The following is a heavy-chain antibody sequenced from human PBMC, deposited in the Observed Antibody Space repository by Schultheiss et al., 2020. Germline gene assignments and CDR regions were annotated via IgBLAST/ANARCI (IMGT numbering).Heavy chain of an antibody. D-gene: IGHD4-17*01. V-gene: IGHV4-4*07. CDR3: AREPDYGDYIYDY. CDR1: GGSISDYY. CDR2: IYTSGYT. Sequence: SETMSLTCTVSGGSISDYYWSWIRQPAGKGLEWIGRIYTSGYTNYNPSVKSRLTMSIDTSKSQFSLRLSSVTAADTATYYCAREPDYGDYIYDYWGQGTLVAVPS. J-gene: IGHJ4*02.